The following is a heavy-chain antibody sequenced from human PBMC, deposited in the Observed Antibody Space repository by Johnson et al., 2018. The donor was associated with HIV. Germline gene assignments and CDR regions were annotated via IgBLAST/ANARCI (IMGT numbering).Heavy chain of an antibody. CDR2: IYSGGST. D-gene: IGHD3-22*01. J-gene: IGHJ3*02. CDR3: ARASGYYLSDAFDS. CDR1: GFTFSSYW. Sequence: MLLVESGGGVVQPGGSLRLSCAASGFTFSSYWMHWVRQAPGKGLVWVSVIYSGGSTYYADSVKGRFTISRDNSKNTLYLQMNRLRAGDTAVYYCARASGYYLSDAFDSWGQGTMVTVSS. V-gene: IGHV3-66*01.